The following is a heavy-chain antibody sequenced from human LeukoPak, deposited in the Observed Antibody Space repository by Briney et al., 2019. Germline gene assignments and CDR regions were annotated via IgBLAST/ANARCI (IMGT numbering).Heavy chain of an antibody. CDR3: ARDPITIFGVVIRSHYGMDV. J-gene: IGHJ6*02. V-gene: IGHV4-34*01. D-gene: IGHD3-3*01. CDR2: INHSGST. Sequence: SETLSLTCAVYGGSFSGYYWSWIRQPPGKGLEWIGEINHSGSTNYNPSLKSRVTISVDTSKNQFSLKLSSVTAADTAVYYCARDPITIFGVVIRSHYGMDVWGQGTTVTVSS. CDR1: GGSFSGYY.